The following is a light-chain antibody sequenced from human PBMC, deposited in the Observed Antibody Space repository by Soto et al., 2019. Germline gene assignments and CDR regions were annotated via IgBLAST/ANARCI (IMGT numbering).Light chain of an antibody. Sequence: EIVLTQSPGTLSLSPGESATLSCRASQSVDRNFLAWFQHKPVQAPRILIYDVSNRATGIPDRFSASGSGTDFTLTGSRLEPEDFAVYYCHQYAHSPLTFGGGTKVETK. J-gene: IGKJ4*01. CDR3: HQYAHSPLT. CDR2: DVS. V-gene: IGKV3-20*01. CDR1: QSVDRNF.